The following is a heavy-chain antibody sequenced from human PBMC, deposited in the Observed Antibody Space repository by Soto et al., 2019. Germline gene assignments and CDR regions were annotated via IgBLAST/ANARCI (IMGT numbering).Heavy chain of an antibody. CDR3: AKVNIVGTKYYFDY. J-gene: IGHJ4*02. Sequence: SETLSLTCTVSGGSIGSSSYYWGWIRQPPGKGLEWIGSIYYSGSTYYNPSLKSRVTISVDTSKNQFSLKLSSVTAADTAVYYCAKVNIVGTKYYFDYWGQGTLVTVSS. CDR1: GGSIGSSSYY. V-gene: IGHV4-39*01. CDR2: IYYSGST. D-gene: IGHD1-26*01.